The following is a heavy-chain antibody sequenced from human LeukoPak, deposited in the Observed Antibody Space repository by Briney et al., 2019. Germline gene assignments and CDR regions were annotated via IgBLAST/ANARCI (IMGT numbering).Heavy chain of an antibody. CDR1: GFTFSTFE. V-gene: IGHV3-48*03. J-gene: IGHJ4*02. D-gene: IGHD3-10*01. CDR3: AKGRDYYGSGPTGYDY. Sequence: PGGSLRLSCAASGFTFSTFEMNCVRQAPGKGLEWISHIRSDGDTIYYADSVKGRFTISRDNAKNSLYLLMNSLRAEDTAVYYCAKGRDYYGSGPTGYDYWGQGTLVTVSS. CDR2: IRSDGDTI.